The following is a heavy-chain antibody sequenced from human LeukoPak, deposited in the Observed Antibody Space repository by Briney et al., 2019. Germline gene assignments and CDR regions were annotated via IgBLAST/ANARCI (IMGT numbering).Heavy chain of an antibody. CDR1: GYTFTGYY. V-gene: IGHV1-2*06. CDR3: ARARGSGQWLVNFDY. CDR2: INPNSGGT. Sequence: ASVKVSCKASGYTFTGYYMHWVRQAPGQGLEWMGRINPNSGGTNYAQKFQGRVTMTRDTSISTAYMELSRLRSDDTAVYYCARARGSGQWLVNFDYWGRGTLVTVSS. D-gene: IGHD6-19*01. J-gene: IGHJ4*02.